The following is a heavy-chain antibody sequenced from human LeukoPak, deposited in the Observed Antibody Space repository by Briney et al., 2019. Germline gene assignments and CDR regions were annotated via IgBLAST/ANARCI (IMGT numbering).Heavy chain of an antibody. CDR1: GGSISSYY. V-gene: IGHV4-59*12. CDR3: AREDGSAIVVGSSFDY. D-gene: IGHD3-22*01. J-gene: IGHJ4*02. Sequence: SETLSLTCTVSGGSISSYYWSWIRQPPGKGLEWIGYIYYSGSTNYNPSLKSRVTISVDTSKNQFSLKLSSVTAADTAVYYCAREDGSAIVVGSSFDYWGQGTLVTVSS. CDR2: IYYSGST.